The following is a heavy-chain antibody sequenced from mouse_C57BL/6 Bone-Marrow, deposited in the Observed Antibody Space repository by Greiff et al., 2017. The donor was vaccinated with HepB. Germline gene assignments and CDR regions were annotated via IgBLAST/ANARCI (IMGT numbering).Heavy chain of an antibody. CDR2: IWSGGST. V-gene: IGHV2-2*01. Sequence: VQLQESGPGLVQPSQSLSITCTVSGFSLTSYGVHWVRQSPGKGLEWLGVIWSGGSTDYNAAFISRLSISKDNSKSQVFFKMNSQQADDTAIYYGARDSAGGYRYYYAIDYWDQGPAVSVSS. CDR3: ARDSAGGYRYYYAIDY. CDR1: GFSLTSYG. D-gene: IGHD1-1*02. J-gene: IGHJ4*01.